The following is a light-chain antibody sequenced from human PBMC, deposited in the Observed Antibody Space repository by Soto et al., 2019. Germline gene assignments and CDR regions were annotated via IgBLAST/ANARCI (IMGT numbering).Light chain of an antibody. CDR1: QSVSSY. CDR3: QQRSNWPPT. CDR2: DAS. J-gene: IGKJ1*01. Sequence: EIVLTQSPATLSLSPGERATLSCLASQSVSSYLAWYQHKPGQAPRLLIYDASNRATGIPGRFSGSGSGTDFTLTISSLEPEDFALYYCQQRSNWPPTFGQGTKVDIK. V-gene: IGKV3-11*01.